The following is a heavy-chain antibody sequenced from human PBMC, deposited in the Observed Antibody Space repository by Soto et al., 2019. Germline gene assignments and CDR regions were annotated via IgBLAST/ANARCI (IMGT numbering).Heavy chain of an antibody. CDR3: ARNSSTWSDF. D-gene: IGHD6-13*01. CDR1: GYSFTNYG. CDR2: ISVYYGYS. J-gene: IGHJ4*02. V-gene: IGHV1-18*01. Sequence: QVHLVQSAAEVKKPGASVKVSCKTSGYSFTNYGISWVRQAPGQGLQWMGWISVYYGYSNYAQKFQDRVTLTTDTSRSAAYMELRNRRSDDPAVYYCARNSSTWSDFWGQGTLVTVSS.